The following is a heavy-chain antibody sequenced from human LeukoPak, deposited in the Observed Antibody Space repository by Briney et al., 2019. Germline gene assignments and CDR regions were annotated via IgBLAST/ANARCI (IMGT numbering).Heavy chain of an antibody. Sequence: PGGSLRLSCAASGFTFDDYAMHWVRQAPGKGLEWVSGISWNSGNIGYADSVKGRFTISRDNAKNSLYLQMNSLRAEDMGLYYCAKGHRKTNYYDSSGYKDWGQGTLVTVSS. CDR1: GFTFDDYA. D-gene: IGHD3-22*01. V-gene: IGHV3-9*03. CDR2: ISWNSGNI. CDR3: AKGHRKTNYYDSSGYKD. J-gene: IGHJ4*02.